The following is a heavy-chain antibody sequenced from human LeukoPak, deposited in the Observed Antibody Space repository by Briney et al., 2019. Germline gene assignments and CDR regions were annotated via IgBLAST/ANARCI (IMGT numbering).Heavy chain of an antibody. CDR2: IYLADSDT. CDR1: GYSFTSYW. Sequence: GESLKISCKGSGYSFTSYWIGWVRQMPGKGLEWMGIIYLADSDTRYSPSFQGQVTISADKSISTAYLQWSSLKASDTAMYYCARRREQSSSWFSNWFAPWGQGTLVTVSS. V-gene: IGHV5-51*01. D-gene: IGHD6-13*01. J-gene: IGHJ5*02. CDR3: ARRREQSSSWFSNWFAP.